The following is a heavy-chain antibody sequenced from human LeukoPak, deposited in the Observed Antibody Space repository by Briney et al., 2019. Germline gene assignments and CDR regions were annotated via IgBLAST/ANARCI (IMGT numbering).Heavy chain of an antibody. D-gene: IGHD6-19*01. CDR1: RYTFITYH. V-gene: IGHV1-46*01. CDR3: ERAGEWLVHFEY. Sequence: ASVNVSCKASRYTFITYHMHWVRQAPGQGREWMGIISPSVGSTTYAQKFQGRVTMTGDTSTSTVYMELSSLRSEDTAMDYCERAGEWLVHFEYWGQGSLVTVSS. CDR2: ISPSVGST. J-gene: IGHJ4*02.